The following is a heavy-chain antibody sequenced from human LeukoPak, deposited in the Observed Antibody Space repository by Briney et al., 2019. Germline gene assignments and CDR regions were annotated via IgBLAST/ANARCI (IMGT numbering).Heavy chain of an antibody. CDR1: GGSISSSSYY. V-gene: IGHV4-39*01. CDR2: IYYSGST. Sequence: SETLSLTCTVSGGSISSSSYYWGWIRQPPGKGLEWIGSIYYSGSTYYNPSLKSRVTISVDTSKNQFSLKLSSVTAADTAVYYCARGASYDFRVFDYWGQGTLVTVSS. D-gene: IGHD3-3*01. CDR3: ARGASYDFRVFDY. J-gene: IGHJ4*02.